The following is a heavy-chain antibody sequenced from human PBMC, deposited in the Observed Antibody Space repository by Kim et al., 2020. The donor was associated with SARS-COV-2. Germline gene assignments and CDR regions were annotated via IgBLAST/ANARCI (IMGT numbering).Heavy chain of an antibody. CDR1: GFTFSDHY. CDR3: GDLGAGY. CDR2: IRHKSKSYTT. D-gene: IGHD3-16*01. Sequence: GGSLRLSCAASGFTFSDHYMDWARQSPGKGLEWVALIRHKSKSYTTEYAASVKGRFTISRDDSKDSVYLQMNSLKTDDTAVYYCGDLGAGYWGQGTLVT. J-gene: IGHJ4*02. V-gene: IGHV3-72*01.